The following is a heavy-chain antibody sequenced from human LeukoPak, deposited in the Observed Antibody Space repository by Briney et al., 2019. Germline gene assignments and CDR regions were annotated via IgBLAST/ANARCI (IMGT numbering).Heavy chain of an antibody. J-gene: IGHJ4*02. CDR2: ISYDGSNK. Sequence: GGSLRLSCAASGFTFSSYAMHWVRQAPGKGLEWVAVISYDGSNKYYADSVKGRFTISRDNSKNTLYLQMNSLRAEDTAVYYCAREVVGATHIDYWGQGTLVTVSS. CDR3: AREVVGATHIDY. V-gene: IGHV3-30*04. CDR1: GFTFSSYA. D-gene: IGHD1-26*01.